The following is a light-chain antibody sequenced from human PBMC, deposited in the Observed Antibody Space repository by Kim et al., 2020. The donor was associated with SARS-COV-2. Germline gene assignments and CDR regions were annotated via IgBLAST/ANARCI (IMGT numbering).Light chain of an antibody. CDR1: QSVLFSSSNKNY. CDR2: WAS. CDR3: QQYYSTPLT. J-gene: IGKJ4*01. Sequence: RATINCKSSQSVLFSSSNKNYLAWYQQKPGQPPKLLIYWASSRESGVPDRFSGGGSGTDFSLTISSLQAEDVAVYYCQQYYSTPLTFGGGTKVEIK. V-gene: IGKV4-1*01.